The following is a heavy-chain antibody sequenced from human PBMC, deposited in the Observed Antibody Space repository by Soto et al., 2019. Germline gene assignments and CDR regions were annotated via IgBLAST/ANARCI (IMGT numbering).Heavy chain of an antibody. Sequence: SETLSLTCSVSGGPISSYYWNWIRQPPGKGLEWIGYVFYTGSTDYNPSLKSRVTMSIDTSRNQFSLKLTSVTAADTAVYYCARAFGSTMPSLVWGQGTLVTVSS. CDR3: ARAFGSTMPSLV. CDR2: VFYTGST. D-gene: IGHD2-2*01. V-gene: IGHV4-59*01. CDR1: GGPISSYY. J-gene: IGHJ4*02.